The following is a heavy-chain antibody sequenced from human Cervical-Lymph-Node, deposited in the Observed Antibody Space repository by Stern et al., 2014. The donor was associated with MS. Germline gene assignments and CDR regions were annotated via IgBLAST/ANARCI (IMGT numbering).Heavy chain of an antibody. D-gene: IGHD4-17*01. J-gene: IGHJ4*02. V-gene: IGHV5-51*01. CDR2: IYPGDSDA. CDR1: GYSFTPNW. Sequence: EVQLVESGAEVKKPGESLKISCKGSGYSFTPNWIAWVRQMPGKGLEWMGSIYPGDSDARYSASFQGQVTISADKSISTAYLQWSSLKASDTAMYYCARDYGDYAFDYWGQGTLVTVSS. CDR3: ARDYGDYAFDY.